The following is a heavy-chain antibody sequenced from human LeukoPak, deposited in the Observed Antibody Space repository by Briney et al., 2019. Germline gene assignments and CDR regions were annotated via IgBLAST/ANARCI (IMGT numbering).Heavy chain of an antibody. Sequence: SGGSLRLSCAAPGFTFSGYPIHWVRQAPGKGLEWVAVISYDGSNKYYADSVKGRFTISRDNSKNTLYLQMNSLRAEDTAVYYCAKPKLKSAAGFDYWGQGTLVTVSS. J-gene: IGHJ4*02. V-gene: IGHV3-30-3*02. D-gene: IGHD6-25*01. CDR2: ISYDGSNK. CDR1: GFTFSGYP. CDR3: AKPKLKSAAGFDY.